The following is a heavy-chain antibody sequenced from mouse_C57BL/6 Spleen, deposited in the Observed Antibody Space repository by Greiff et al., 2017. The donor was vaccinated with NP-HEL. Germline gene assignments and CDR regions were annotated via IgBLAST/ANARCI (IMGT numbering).Heavy chain of an antibody. V-gene: IGHV1-63*01. D-gene: IGHD3-2*02. Sequence: VQLQQSGAELVRPGTSVKMSCKASGYTFTNYWIGWAKQRPGHGLEWIGDIYPGGGYTNYNEKFKGKATLTADKSSSTAYMQFSSLTSEDSAIYYCAWGDSAGFDYWGQGTTLTVSS. CDR2: IYPGGGYT. J-gene: IGHJ2*01. CDR3: AWGDSAGFDY. CDR1: GYTFTNYW.